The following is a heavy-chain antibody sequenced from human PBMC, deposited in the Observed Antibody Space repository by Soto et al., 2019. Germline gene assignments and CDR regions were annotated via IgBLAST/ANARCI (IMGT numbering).Heavy chain of an antibody. J-gene: IGHJ5*02. D-gene: IGHD6-6*01. CDR3: AKDLTRQLAYWLDP. CDR2: INAHSGGT. Sequence: GASVKVSCKASGFSFTGYYIHRLRQAPGQGLEWMGWINAHSGGTEYAQKLQGRVTLTRDTSIATAYLTRTSLTSDDTALYYCAKDLTRQLAYWLDPWGQGTQVTVSS. CDR1: GFSFTGYY. V-gene: IGHV1-2*02.